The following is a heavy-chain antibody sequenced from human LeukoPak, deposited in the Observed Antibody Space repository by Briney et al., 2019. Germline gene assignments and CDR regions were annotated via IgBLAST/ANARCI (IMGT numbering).Heavy chain of an antibody. Sequence: SETLSLTCTVSGGSISSDGYYWAWIRQPPGKGLEWIGHIRHSGSTHYKSSLKSRVTMSVDMSKNQFSLRLSSVTAADTAVYYCVRTYSIGWSLGVFDIWGQGTMVTVSS. CDR1: GGSISSDGYY. D-gene: IGHD6-19*01. CDR3: VRTYSIGWSLGVFDI. J-gene: IGHJ3*02. CDR2: IRHSGST. V-gene: IGHV4-39*01.